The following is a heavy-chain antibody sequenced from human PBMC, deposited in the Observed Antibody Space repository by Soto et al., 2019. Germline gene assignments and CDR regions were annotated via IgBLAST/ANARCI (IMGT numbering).Heavy chain of an antibody. V-gene: IGHV3-23*01. CDR3: ARSEWNYYRHYYMDV. CDR2: ISGGGDNT. Sequence: GGLQRVWCEGFGLTFKSYAVSWVRKKTGKGLEWISGISGGGDNTYYAASVKGRFTISRDNPKNMLYLQMNSLTVDDTAVYYCARSEWNYYRHYYMDVWGKGTTVTVSS. J-gene: IGHJ6*03. CDR1: GLTFKSYA. D-gene: IGHD3-10*01.